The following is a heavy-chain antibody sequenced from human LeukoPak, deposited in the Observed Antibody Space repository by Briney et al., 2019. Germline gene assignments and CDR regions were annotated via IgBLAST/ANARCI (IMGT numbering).Heavy chain of an antibody. Sequence: ASVKRSCKASGGPFTNYAISWVREAPGQGLEWMGGIIPIFGTANYAQKFQGRVTITADESTSTAYMELSSLRSEDTAMYYCATTPGKLWFGELSRWGQGTLVTISS. CDR3: ATTPGKLWFGELSR. CDR1: GGPFTNYA. D-gene: IGHD3-10*01. V-gene: IGHV1-69*13. CDR2: IIPIFGTA. J-gene: IGHJ4*02.